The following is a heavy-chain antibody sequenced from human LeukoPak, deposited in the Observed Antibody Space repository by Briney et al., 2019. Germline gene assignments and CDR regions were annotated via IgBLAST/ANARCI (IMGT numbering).Heavy chain of an antibody. D-gene: IGHD6-19*01. Sequence: GGSLRLSCAASGFTFDDYGMSWVRQAPGKGLEWVSAISGSGGSTYYADSVKGRFTISRDNSKNTLYLQMNSLRAEDTAVYYCAKSKQWLGGSYDYWGQGTLVTVSS. CDR1: GFTFDDYG. J-gene: IGHJ4*02. CDR2: ISGSGGST. V-gene: IGHV3-23*01. CDR3: AKSKQWLGGSYDY.